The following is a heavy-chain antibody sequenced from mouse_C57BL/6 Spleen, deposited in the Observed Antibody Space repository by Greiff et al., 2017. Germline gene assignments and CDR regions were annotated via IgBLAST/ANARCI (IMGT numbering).Heavy chain of an antibody. V-gene: IGHV10-1*01. Sequence: DVQLQESGGGLVQPKGSLKFSCAASGFSFNTYAMNWVRQAPGKGLEWVARIRSKSNNYATYYADSVKDRITISRDDSESMLYLQMNNLKTEDTAMYYCVRQRQINTLSTGTDYAMDYWGQGTSVTVSS. D-gene: IGHD4-1*02. CDR2: IRSKSNNYAT. CDR3: VRQRQINTLSTGTDYAMDY. J-gene: IGHJ4*01. CDR1: GFSFNTYA.